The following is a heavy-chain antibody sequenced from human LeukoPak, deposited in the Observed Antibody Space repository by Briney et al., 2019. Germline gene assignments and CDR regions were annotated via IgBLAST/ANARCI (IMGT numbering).Heavy chain of an antibody. V-gene: IGHV4-59*08. D-gene: IGHD1-1*01. CDR1: GGSISSYY. J-gene: IGHJ5*02. Sequence: SETLSLTCTVSGGSISSYYWSWIRQPPGKGLEWIGYIYYSRSTNYNPSLKSRVTISVDTSKNQFSLKLSSVTAADTAVYYCARGGEMVHGFRDNWWFDPWGQGTLVTVSS. CDR2: IYYSRST. CDR3: ARGGEMVHGFRDNWWFDP.